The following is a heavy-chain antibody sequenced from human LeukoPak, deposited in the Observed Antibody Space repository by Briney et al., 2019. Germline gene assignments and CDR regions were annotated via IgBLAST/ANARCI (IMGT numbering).Heavy chain of an antibody. Sequence: SETLSLTCTVSGGSISSSSYYWGWIRQPPGKGLEWIGSIYYSGSTYYNPSLKSRVTISVDTSKNQFSLKLSSVTAADTAVYYCARLWAVAGTAGYDYWGQGTLVTVSS. D-gene: IGHD6-19*01. V-gene: IGHV4-39*01. CDR2: IYYSGST. CDR1: GGSISSSSYY. J-gene: IGHJ4*02. CDR3: ARLWAVAGTAGYDY.